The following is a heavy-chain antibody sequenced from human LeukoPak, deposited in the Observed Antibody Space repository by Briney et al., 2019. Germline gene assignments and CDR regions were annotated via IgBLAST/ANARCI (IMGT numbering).Heavy chain of an antibody. CDR2: INTATGNP. J-gene: IGHJ4*02. Sequence: ASVKVSCKASGYAFNRYAMNWVRRAPGQGLEWMGWINTATGNPTYAQDFTGRFVFSLDPSVSTAYLQISSLKAEDTAVYYCARDSISGSYVHFDNWGQGTLVTVSS. D-gene: IGHD1-26*01. V-gene: IGHV7-4-1*02. CDR3: ARDSISGSYVHFDN. CDR1: GYAFNRYA.